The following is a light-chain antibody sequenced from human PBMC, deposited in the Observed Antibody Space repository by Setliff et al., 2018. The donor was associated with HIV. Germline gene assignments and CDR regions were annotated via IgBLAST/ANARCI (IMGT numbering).Light chain of an antibody. CDR1: SSDVGAYDY. CDR2: DVT. V-gene: IGLV2-11*01. J-gene: IGLJ1*01. CDR3: CSYAGSYSLI. Sequence: QSALTQPRSVSGSPGQSVTLSCTGSSSDVGAYDYVSWYQQHPGTAPKLIIYDVTKRPSGVPDRFSGSKSGNTASLTISGLRAEDEADYHCCSYAGSYSLIFGSGTKGTVL.